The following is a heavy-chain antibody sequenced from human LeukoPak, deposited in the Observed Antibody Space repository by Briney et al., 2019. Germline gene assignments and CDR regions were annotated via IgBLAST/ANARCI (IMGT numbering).Heavy chain of an antibody. V-gene: IGHV3-23*01. CDR1: GFTFSSYA. D-gene: IGHD6-13*01. CDR2: ISASGGST. Sequence: GGSLRLSCAASGFTFSSYAMSWVRQAPGKGLEWVSSISASGGSTYYADSVKGRFIISRDSSKNTLYLQMNSLRAEDTALYYCVKTFSSTWSDWYFDLWGRGTLVTVSS. J-gene: IGHJ2*01. CDR3: VKTFSSTWSDWYFDL.